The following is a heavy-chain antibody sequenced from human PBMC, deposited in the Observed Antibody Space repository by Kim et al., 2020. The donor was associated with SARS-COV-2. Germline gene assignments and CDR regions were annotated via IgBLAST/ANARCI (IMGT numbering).Heavy chain of an antibody. CDR3: ARSIAARRVNWFDP. CDR2: VYYRGTT. D-gene: IGHD6-6*01. CDR1: GGSITTNDNY. J-gene: IGHJ5*02. Sequence: SETLSLTCIVSGGSITTNDNYWGWLRQSPGKGLEWIGSVYYRGTTYYNPSLKSRVTISVDTSNNQFSLKLTSVTAADTALYYCARSIAARRVNWFDPWGQGSLVIVSS. V-gene: IGHV4-39*01.